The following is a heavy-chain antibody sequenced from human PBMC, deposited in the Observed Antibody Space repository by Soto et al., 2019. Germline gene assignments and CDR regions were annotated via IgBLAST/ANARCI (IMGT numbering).Heavy chain of an antibody. V-gene: IGHV4-59*01. Sequence: PWETLSLTCTVSGGSISSYYWSWIRQPPGKGLEWIGYIYYSGSTNYNPSLKSRVTISVDTSKNQFSLKLSSVTAADTAVYYCATSAVSYNWFDPWGQGTLVTVSS. CDR2: IYYSGST. CDR3: ATSAVSYNWFDP. CDR1: GGSISSYY. J-gene: IGHJ5*02. D-gene: IGHD2-2*01.